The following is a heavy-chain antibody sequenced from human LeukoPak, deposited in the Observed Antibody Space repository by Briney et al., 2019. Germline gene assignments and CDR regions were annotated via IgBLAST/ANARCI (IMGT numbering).Heavy chain of an antibody. V-gene: IGHV4-4*07. D-gene: IGHD1-7*01. CDR1: GGSISSYY. J-gene: IGHJ4*02. Sequence: SETLSLTCIVSGGSISSYYWTWIRQPAGKGLEWIGRIYSSGTTNYNPSLKSRVTMSVDTSKNQFSLRLSSVTAADTAVYYCAREGTYGWTDFWGQGTLVTVSS. CDR2: IYSSGTT. CDR3: AREGTYGWTDF.